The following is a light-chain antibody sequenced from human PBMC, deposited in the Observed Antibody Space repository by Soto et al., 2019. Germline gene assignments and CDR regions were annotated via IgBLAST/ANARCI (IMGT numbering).Light chain of an antibody. Sequence: DIQMSQSPSSLSASVGDRVTITCRASQSISSYLNWYQQKPGKAPKLLISAASSLQRGVPSRFSGSGSGTDFTLTISSLQPEDFATYYCQQSYSTPGTFGQGTKVDI. V-gene: IGKV1-39*01. J-gene: IGKJ1*01. CDR3: QQSYSTPGT. CDR2: AAS. CDR1: QSISSY.